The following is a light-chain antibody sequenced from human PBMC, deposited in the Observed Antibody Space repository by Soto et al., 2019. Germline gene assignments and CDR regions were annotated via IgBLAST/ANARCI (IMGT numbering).Light chain of an antibody. J-gene: IGKJ1*01. V-gene: IGKV3-11*01. CDR2: DAS. Sequence: ENVVTQSAATLPLSPGERATLSCRASQSIGNYLAWYQQTPGQAPSLLIYDASNRANGIPARSSGGGSWTNLTLTIRSLEPADFAVYYCQQRSNWPPWTFGQGTKVDIK. CDR3: QQRSNWPPWT. CDR1: QSIGNY.